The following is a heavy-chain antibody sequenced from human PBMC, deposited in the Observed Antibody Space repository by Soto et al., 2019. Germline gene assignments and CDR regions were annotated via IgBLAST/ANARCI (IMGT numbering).Heavy chain of an antibody. D-gene: IGHD2-15*01. CDR1: GFTLNRDW. V-gene: IGHV3-7*01. Sequence: EAQLVESGGDLVQPGGSLRLSCAASGFTLNRDWTSWVRQAPGKGLEWVASITDDGTGKFYVDSVKGRFTISRDDAKNSLYLQMISLTAEDTAVYYCAGISRGHWGQGTLVTVSS. J-gene: IGHJ4*02. CDR2: ITDDGTGK. CDR3: AGISRGH.